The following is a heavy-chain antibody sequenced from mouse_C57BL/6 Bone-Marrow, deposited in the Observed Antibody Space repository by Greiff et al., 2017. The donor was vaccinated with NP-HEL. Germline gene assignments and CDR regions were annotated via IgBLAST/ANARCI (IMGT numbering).Heavy chain of an antibody. CDR2: INPSNGGT. J-gene: IGHJ2*01. CDR3: ARWSTTVELGFGY. Sequence: QVQLQQPGTELVKPGASVKLSCKASGYTFTSYWMHWVKQRPGQGLEWIGNINPSNGGTNYNEKFKSKATLTVDKSSSTAYMQLSSLTSADSAVNNCARWSTTVELGFGYWGKGTTLTFSS. D-gene: IGHD1-1*01. CDR1: GYTFTSYW. V-gene: IGHV1-53*01.